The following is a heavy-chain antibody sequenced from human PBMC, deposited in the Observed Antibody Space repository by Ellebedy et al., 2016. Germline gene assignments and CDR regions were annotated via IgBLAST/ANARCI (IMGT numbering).Heavy chain of an antibody. CDR2: VTDDATMK. V-gene: IGHV3-30*07. Sequence: GGSLRLSXAASGFSFGDYAMHWVRQTPGKGLEWVAIVTDDATMKYYADSVKGRFTISRDNAKKSVSLQMSSLGAEDTDVYYCARGDIVLVPAADFDSWGQGTLVTVSS. D-gene: IGHD2-2*01. CDR3: ARGDIVLVPAADFDS. CDR1: GFSFGDYA. J-gene: IGHJ4*02.